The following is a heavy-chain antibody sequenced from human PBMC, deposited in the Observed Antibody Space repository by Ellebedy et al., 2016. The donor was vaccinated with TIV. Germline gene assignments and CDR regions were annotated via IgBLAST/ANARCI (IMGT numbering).Heavy chain of an antibody. J-gene: IGHJ4*02. CDR1: GFFSSYW. CDR2: INTDGSSI. V-gene: IGHV3-74*01. CDR3: VRGGLPAAGDY. Sequence: GESLKISCAASGFFSSYWMQWVRQAPGKGLVWVSRINTDGSSISYADSVKGRFTISRDNAKNTQYLQMNSLRADDTAIYYCVRGGLPAAGDYWGQGTLVTVSS. D-gene: IGHD6-13*01.